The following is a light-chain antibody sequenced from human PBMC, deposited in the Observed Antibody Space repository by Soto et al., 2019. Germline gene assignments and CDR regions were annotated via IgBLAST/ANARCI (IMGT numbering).Light chain of an antibody. CDR2: STP. CDR3: LQDYNFPYT. V-gene: IGKV1-6*01. Sequence: AIQMTQSPSSLSASVGDRVTITCRASQDIRDDLGWYQQQPGEAPNFLIHSTPSLQSGVPSRFSGSKSSTEFTLTISSLQPEDSATYYCLQDYNFPYTFGQGTKLEI. J-gene: IGKJ2*01. CDR1: QDIRDD.